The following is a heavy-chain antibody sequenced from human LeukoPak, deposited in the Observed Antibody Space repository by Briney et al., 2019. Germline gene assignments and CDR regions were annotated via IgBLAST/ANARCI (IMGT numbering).Heavy chain of an antibody. CDR3: ARVPYSVVVTAIVY. D-gene: IGHD2-21*02. CDR2: IYTSGST. Sequence: SETLSLTCTVSGGSISSGSYYWSWIRQPAGKGLEWIGRIYTSGSTNYNPSLKSRVTISVDTSKNQFSLKLSSVTAADTAVHYCARVPYSVVVTAIVYWGQGTLVTVSS. CDR1: GGSISSGSYY. V-gene: IGHV4-61*02. J-gene: IGHJ4*02.